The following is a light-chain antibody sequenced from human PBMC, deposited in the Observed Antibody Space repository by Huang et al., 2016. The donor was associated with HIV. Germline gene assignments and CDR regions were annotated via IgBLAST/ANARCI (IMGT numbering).Light chain of an antibody. CDR2: GAS. Sequence: VLTQSPDTLSLSPGDRATLTCRASHFVDTYLAWYQQKPGQAPRLLIYGASTRATGVPARFSVSGSGTDFTLTISSLEPEDFAVYYCQQRSNWPPITFGQGTRLDIK. V-gene: IGKV3-11*01. J-gene: IGKJ5*01. CDR3: QQRSNWPPIT. CDR1: HFVDTY.